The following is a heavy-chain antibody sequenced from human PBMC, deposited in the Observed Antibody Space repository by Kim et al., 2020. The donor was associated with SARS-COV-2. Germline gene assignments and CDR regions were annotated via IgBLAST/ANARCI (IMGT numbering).Heavy chain of an antibody. CDR1: GGSISSYY. Sequence: SETLSLTCTVSGGSISSYYWSWIRQPPGKGLEWIGYIYYSGSTNYNPSLKSRVTISVDTSKNQFSLKLSSVTAAATAVYYCARSAPSPGVTTIHDWFDPWGQGTLVTVSS. V-gene: IGHV4-59*13. D-gene: IGHD4-17*01. CDR3: ARSAPSPGVTTIHDWFDP. CDR2: IYYSGST. J-gene: IGHJ5*02.